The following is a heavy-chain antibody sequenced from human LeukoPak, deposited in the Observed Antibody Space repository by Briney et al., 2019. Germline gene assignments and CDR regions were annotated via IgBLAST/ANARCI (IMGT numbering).Heavy chain of an antibody. CDR1: GGSFSGYY. CDR3: ARHPSYDSSGYLLRYYYYMDV. D-gene: IGHD3-22*01. J-gene: IGHJ6*03. Sequence: PSETLSLTCAVYGGSFSGYYWSWIRQPPGKGLEWIGEISHSGSTNYNPSLKSRVTISVDTSKNQFSLKLSSVTAADTAVYYCARHPSYDSSGYLLRYYYYMDVWGKGTTVTISS. CDR2: ISHSGST. V-gene: IGHV4-34*01.